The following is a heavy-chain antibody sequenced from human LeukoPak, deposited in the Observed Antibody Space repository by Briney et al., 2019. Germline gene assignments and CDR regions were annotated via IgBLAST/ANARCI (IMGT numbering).Heavy chain of an antibody. Sequence: ASVKVSCKASGYTFTSYDINWVRQATGQGLEWMGWMNPNSGNTGYAQKFQGRVTMTRNTSISTAYMELSSLRSGDTAVYYCYAPGIAAAGSGMDVWGQGTTVTVSS. CDR1: GYTFTSYD. V-gene: IGHV1-8*01. CDR3: YAPGIAAAGSGMDV. CDR2: MNPNSGNT. J-gene: IGHJ6*02. D-gene: IGHD6-13*01.